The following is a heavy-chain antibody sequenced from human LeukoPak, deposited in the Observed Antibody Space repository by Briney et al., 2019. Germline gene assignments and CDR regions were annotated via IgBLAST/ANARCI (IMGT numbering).Heavy chain of an antibody. D-gene: IGHD3-22*01. J-gene: IGHJ4*02. CDR1: GYTFTGYY. CDR3: ARPGGVYDSAYDY. CDR2: INPNSGGT. Sequence: ASVKVSCKASGYTFTGYYMHWVRQAPGQGLERMGWINPNSGGTNYAQKFQGRVTMTRDTSISTAYMELSRLRSDDTAVYYCARPGGVYDSAYDYWGQGTLVTVSS. V-gene: IGHV1-2*02.